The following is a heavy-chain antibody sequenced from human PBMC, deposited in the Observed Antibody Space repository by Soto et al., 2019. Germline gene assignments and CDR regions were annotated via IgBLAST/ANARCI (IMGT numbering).Heavy chain of an antibody. V-gene: IGHV4-31*03. Sequence: SETLSLTCTVSGGSISSGGYYWSWIRQHPGKGLEWIGYIYYSGSTYYNPSLKSRVTISVDTSKNQFSLKLSSVTAADTAVYYCARATLGSFDYWGQGTLITVSS. CDR2: IYYSGST. J-gene: IGHJ4*02. CDR1: GGSISSGGYY. D-gene: IGHD3-16*01. CDR3: ARATLGSFDY.